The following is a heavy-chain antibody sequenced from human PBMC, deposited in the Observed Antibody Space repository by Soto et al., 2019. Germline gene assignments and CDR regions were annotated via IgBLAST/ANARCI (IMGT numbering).Heavy chain of an antibody. D-gene: IGHD2-15*01. V-gene: IGHV1-8*01. Sequence: QVQLVQSGAEVKKPGASVKVSCKASGYIFTSHDINSVRHVPGQGFEWMGWMSPFSGNTGSAQKFQGRVSLTRNTSLNTSYMELSSLTSDDTAVYYCARGLCTGGTCYGLTVDFWGQGTTVTVSS. CDR3: ARGLCTGGTCYGLTVDF. CDR1: GYIFTSHD. CDR2: MSPFSGNT. J-gene: IGHJ3*01.